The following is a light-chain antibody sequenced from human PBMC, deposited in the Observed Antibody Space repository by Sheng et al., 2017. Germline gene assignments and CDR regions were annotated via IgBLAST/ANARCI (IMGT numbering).Light chain of an antibody. J-gene: IGLJ1*01. CDR3: YSPSRTYIYV. V-gene: IGLV2-14*03. Sequence: QSALTQPASVSGSPGQSITISCTGTSSDIGSYNYVSWYQQHPGKAPKLMIYHVSNRPSGVSDRFSGSKSGITASLTISGLQAEDEADYYCYSPSRTYIYVFGSGTKVTV. CDR1: SSDIGSYNY. CDR2: HVS.